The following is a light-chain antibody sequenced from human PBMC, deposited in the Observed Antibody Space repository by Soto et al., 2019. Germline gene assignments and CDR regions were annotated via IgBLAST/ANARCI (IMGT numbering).Light chain of an antibody. V-gene: IGKV1-39*01. CDR1: QSIRSY. CDR3: QQSYSAPLT. J-gene: IGKJ4*01. CDR2: ATS. Sequence: DIQMTQSPSSLSASVGDRVTITCRASQSIRSYLNWYQQKPGKAPDLLIYATSSLRSGVPSRFSGSGSGTDFTLTISSLQPEDFATYFCQQSYSAPLTFGGGTKV.